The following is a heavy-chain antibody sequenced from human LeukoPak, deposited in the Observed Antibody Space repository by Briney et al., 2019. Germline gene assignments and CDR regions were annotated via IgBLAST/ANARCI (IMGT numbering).Heavy chain of an antibody. CDR2: ISGSGGST. CDR1: GFTFSSYG. J-gene: IGHJ4*02. CDR3: AKGRDGYNQYFDY. V-gene: IGHV3-23*01. Sequence: PGRSLRLSCAASGFTFSSYGMHWVRQAPGKGLEWVSAISGSGGSTYYADSVKGRFTISRDNSKNTLYLQMNSLRAEDTAVYYCAKGRDGYNQYFDYWGQGTLVTVSS. D-gene: IGHD5-24*01.